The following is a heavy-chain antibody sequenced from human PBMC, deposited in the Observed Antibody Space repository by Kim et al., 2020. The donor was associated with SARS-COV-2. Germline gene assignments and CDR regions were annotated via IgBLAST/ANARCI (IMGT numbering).Heavy chain of an antibody. CDR3: AREQVMVRGVRSYYFDY. J-gene: IGHJ4*02. D-gene: IGHD3-10*01. Sequence: SVKVSCKASGGTFSSYAISWVRQAPGQGLEWMGGIIPIFGTANYAQKFQGRVTITADESTSTAYMELSSLRSEDTAVYYCAREQVMVRGVRSYYFDYWGQGTLVTVSS. CDR2: IIPIFGTA. V-gene: IGHV1-69*13. CDR1: GGTFSSYA.